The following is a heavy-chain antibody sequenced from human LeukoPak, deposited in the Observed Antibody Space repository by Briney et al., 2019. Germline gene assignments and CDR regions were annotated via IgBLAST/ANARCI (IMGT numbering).Heavy chain of an antibody. D-gene: IGHD3-10*01. CDR2: ISSSGNTI. CDR3: ARGGGYYGSGSLHYYYYGMYV. CDR1: GFTFSSYE. V-gene: IGHV3-48*03. Sequence: GGSLRLSCAASGFTFSSYEMNWVRQAPGKGLEWVSYISSSGNTIYYADSVNGRFTISRDNAKHSLYLQMNSLRAEDTAVYDCARGGGYYGSGSLHYYYYGMYVWGQGNTVTVSS. J-gene: IGHJ6*02.